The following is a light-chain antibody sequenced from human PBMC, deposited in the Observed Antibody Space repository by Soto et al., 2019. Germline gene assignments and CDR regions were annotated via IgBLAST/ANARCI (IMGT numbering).Light chain of an antibody. Sequence: DIVMTQSPAILSVSPGESATLSCRASQSVNNYLAWYQQRPGQALSRLIYAVSTRATDTPARFSGSGSGTEFTLTISSLQSEDFAFYYCQQYNNLPLTFGGGTKVEIK. CDR1: QSVNNY. J-gene: IGKJ4*01. CDR2: AVS. CDR3: QQYNNLPLT. V-gene: IGKV3-15*01.